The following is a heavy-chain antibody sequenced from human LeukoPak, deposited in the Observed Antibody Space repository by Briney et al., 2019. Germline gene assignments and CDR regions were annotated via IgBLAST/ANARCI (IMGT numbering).Heavy chain of an antibody. D-gene: IGHD3-10*01. Sequence: PGGSLRLSCAASGFTFSSYWMHWVRQAPGKGLEWVSSISSSSSYIYYADSVKGRFTISRDNAKNSLYLQMNSLRAEDTAVYYCARDRRRFGEVNYWGQGTLVTVSS. CDR1: GFTFSSYW. CDR2: ISSSSSYI. CDR3: ARDRRRFGEVNY. J-gene: IGHJ4*02. V-gene: IGHV3-21*01.